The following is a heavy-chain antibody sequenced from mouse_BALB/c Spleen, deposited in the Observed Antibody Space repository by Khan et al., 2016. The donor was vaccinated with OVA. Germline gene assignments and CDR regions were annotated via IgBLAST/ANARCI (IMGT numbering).Heavy chain of an antibody. V-gene: IGHV3-2*02. CDR3: ARIYGGDFDY. CDR2: ISYSGNT. Sequence: EVQLQESGPGLVKPSQSLSLTCTVTGYSITSDYAWNWIRQFPGNKLEWMGYISYSGNTQYHPSLKSRISITRDTSENQFFLQLNSVTIEDTATYYCARIYGGDFDYWGQGTTLTVSS. CDR1: GYSITSDYA. J-gene: IGHJ2*01. D-gene: IGHD1-1*01.